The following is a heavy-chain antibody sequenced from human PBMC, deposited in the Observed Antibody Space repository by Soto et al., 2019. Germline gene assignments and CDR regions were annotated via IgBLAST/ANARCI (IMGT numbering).Heavy chain of an antibody. CDR1: GFSFSRYA. V-gene: IGHV3-23*01. Sequence: GSLRLSWAASGFSFSRYAMSWVRQDQGSGLELVSAISGICRITYYSDSVKGRFIISRANSKNTLYLQMTSLSAEDTPVYYCAKGASYDFWSGSVFDPWGQGTLVTVSS. J-gene: IGHJ5*02. D-gene: IGHD3-3*01. CDR3: AKGASYDFWSGSVFDP. CDR2: ISGICRIT.